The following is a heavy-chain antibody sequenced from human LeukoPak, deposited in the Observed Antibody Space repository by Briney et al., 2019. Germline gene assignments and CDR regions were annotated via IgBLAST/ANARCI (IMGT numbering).Heavy chain of an antibody. CDR2: MNPNSGNT. V-gene: IGHV1-8*01. Sequence: GASVKASCKASGYTFTSYDINWVRQATGQGLEWMGWMNPNSGNTGYAQKSQGRVTMTKNTSLSTGYMELSSLRSEDTAVYYCARWMTGYSSSLDYWGQGTLVTVSS. CDR3: ARWMTGYSSSLDY. J-gene: IGHJ4*02. D-gene: IGHD6-13*01. CDR1: GYTFTSYD.